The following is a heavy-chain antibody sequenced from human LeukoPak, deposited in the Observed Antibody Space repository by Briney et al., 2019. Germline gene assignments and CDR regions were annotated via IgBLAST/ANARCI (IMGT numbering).Heavy chain of an antibody. V-gene: IGHV3-21*01. J-gene: IGHJ4*02. D-gene: IGHD6-13*01. Sequence: TGGSLRLSCATSRFIFSFYSMNWVRQAPGKGREWVSSINSSSSYIYYADSVKGRFTISRDNAKNSLYLQMSSLRAEDTAVYYCARGESTYSSSALDYWGQGSLVSVSS. CDR3: ARGESTYSSSALDY. CDR2: INSSSSYI. CDR1: RFIFSFYS.